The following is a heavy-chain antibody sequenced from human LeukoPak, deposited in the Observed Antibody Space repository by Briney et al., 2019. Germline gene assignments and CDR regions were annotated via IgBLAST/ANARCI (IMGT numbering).Heavy chain of an antibody. J-gene: IGHJ4*02. V-gene: IGHV3-23*01. CDR3: ATLDWCHKYLVACGSSEY. CDR2: ISGSGGGT. CDR1: GFTFSGYA. Sequence: GGSLRLSCAASGFTFSGYAMSWVRQAPGKGLEWVSAISGSGGGTYYADSVKGRFSISRDNSKNTFSLQMNSLRVEDSASYYCATLDWCHKYLVACGSSEYWGQGTLVTVSS. D-gene: IGHD2-21*01.